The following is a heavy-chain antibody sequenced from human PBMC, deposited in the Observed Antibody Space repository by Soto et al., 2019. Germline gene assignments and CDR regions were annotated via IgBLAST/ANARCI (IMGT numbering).Heavy chain of an antibody. V-gene: IGHV4-39*01. CDR2: IYYSGST. D-gene: IGHD6-13*01. CDR3: ASVRAAAGDFDF. Sequence: SETLSLTCIVSGGSISSSTYYWGWIRQPPGKGLEWIGSIYYSGSTYYYPSLKSRVTISLDTSKNQFSLRLTSVTAADTALYYCASVRAAAGDFDFWGQGTLVTVSS. J-gene: IGHJ4*02. CDR1: GGSISSSTYY.